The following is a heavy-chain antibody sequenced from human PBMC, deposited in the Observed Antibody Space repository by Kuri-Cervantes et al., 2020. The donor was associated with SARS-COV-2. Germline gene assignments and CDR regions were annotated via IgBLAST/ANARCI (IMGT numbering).Heavy chain of an antibody. CDR3: ARSPGAYFDY. Sequence: GGSLRLSCAASGFTFNSYAMSWVRQAPGKGLEWVAVISYDGSNKYYADSVKGRFTISRDNSKNTLYLQMNSLRAEDTAVYYCARSPGAYFDYWGQGTLVTVSS. V-gene: IGHV3-30*04. D-gene: IGHD3-10*01. J-gene: IGHJ4*02. CDR2: ISYDGSNK. CDR1: GFTFNSYA.